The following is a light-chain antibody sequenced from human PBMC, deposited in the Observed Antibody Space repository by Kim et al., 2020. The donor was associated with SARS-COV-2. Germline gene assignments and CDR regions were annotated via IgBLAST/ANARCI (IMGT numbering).Light chain of an antibody. V-gene: IGLV1-44*01. CDR1: SSNSGRNT. CDR3: AAWDDSLNGYWV. J-gene: IGLJ3*02. Sequence: RGTITCSGRSSNSGRNTVNGYQQRPGTATKRLIYSNNQRPSGVPDRFSGSKSGTSAALAISGLQSEDEADYYCAAWDDSLNGYWVFGGGTQLTVL. CDR2: SNN.